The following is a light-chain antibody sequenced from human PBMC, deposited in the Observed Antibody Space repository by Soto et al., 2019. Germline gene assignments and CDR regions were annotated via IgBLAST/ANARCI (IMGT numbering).Light chain of an antibody. J-gene: IGKJ2*01. Sequence: PGERATLSCRTSQSVSSDFLAWYQQRPGQAPRLLIYGASSRATGIPDRFSGSGSGTDFTLTISRLEPEDFAVYYCLQFDTSSYTFGHGTKLEI. CDR1: QSVSSDF. CDR2: GAS. V-gene: IGKV3-20*01. CDR3: LQFDTSSYT.